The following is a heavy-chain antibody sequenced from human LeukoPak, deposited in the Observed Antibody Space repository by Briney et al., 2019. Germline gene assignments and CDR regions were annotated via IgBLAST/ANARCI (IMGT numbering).Heavy chain of an antibody. V-gene: IGHV3-30-3*01. CDR1: GFTFSSYA. CDR3: GGGGHFGY. CDR2: ISYDGSNK. Sequence: GGSLRLSCAASGFTFSSYAMHWVRQAPGKGLEWVAVISYDGSNKYYADSVKGRFTISRDNSKNTLCLQMNSLRAEDTAVYYCGGGGHFGYWGQGTLVTVSS. J-gene: IGHJ4*02.